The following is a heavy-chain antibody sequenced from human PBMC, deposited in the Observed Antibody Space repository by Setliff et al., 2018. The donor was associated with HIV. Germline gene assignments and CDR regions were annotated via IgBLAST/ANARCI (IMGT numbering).Heavy chain of an antibody. CDR2: AYHRGNT. V-gene: IGHV4-4*02. Sequence: TSETLSLTCKVSGASISSYYWWSWVRQPPGKGLEWIGEAYHRGNTNYNPSLKSRVSLSVDTSKNQFSLNLSSVTAADTAVYYCARSPVGTPEYYFDYWGQGTLVTVSS. CDR1: GASISSYYW. D-gene: IGHD1-26*01. J-gene: IGHJ4*02. CDR3: ARSPVGTPEYYFDY.